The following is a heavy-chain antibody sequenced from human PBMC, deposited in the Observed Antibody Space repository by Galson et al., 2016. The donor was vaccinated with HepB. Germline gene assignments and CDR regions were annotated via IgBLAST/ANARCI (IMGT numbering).Heavy chain of an antibody. CDR2: ISSSSSYI. Sequence: SLRLSCAASGFTFSSYSMNWVRQAPGKGLEWVSSISSSSSYIYYADSVKGRFTISRDNAKNSLYLQMNSLRAEDTAVYYCARPSSSPWAFDYWGQGTLVTVSS. CDR3: ARPSSSPWAFDY. V-gene: IGHV3-21*01. CDR1: GFTFSSYS. D-gene: IGHD6-6*01. J-gene: IGHJ4*02.